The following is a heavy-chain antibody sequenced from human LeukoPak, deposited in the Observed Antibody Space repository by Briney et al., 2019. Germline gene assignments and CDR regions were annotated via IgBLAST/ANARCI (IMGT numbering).Heavy chain of an antibody. V-gene: IGHV3-23*01. CDR3: AKDSYDSSGYQFDY. J-gene: IGHJ4*02. CDR1: GFTFINYA. CDR2: ISGSGGST. Sequence: GGSLRLSCAASGFTFINYAMSWVRQAPGKGLEWVSAISGSGGSTYYADSVKGRFTISRDNSKNTLYLQMNSLRAEDTAVYYCAKDSYDSSGYQFDYWGQGTLVTVSS. D-gene: IGHD3-22*01.